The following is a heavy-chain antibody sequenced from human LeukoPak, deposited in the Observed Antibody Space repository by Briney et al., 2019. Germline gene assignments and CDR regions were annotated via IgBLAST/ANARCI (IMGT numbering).Heavy chain of an antibody. CDR1: GFTFSRYS. V-gene: IGHV3-21*01. CDR3: ARDPGYEFDY. CDR2: ISSSSTYI. Sequence: GGSLRLSCAASGFTFSRYSMNWVRQAPGKGLEWVSTISSSSTYIYYADSVKGRFTISRDNAKNSLYLQVNSLRAEDTAVYYCARDPGYEFDYWGQGTLVTVSS. J-gene: IGHJ4*02. D-gene: IGHD2-15*01.